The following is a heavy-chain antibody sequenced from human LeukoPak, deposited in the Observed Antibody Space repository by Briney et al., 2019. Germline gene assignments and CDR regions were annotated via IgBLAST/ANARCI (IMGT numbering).Heavy chain of an antibody. J-gene: IGHJ4*02. V-gene: IGHV4-59*01. CDR1: GGSISSYY. Sequence: SETLSLTCTVSGGSISSYYWSWIRQPPGKGLEWIGYIYYSGSTNYNPSLKSRVTISVDTSKNQFSLKLSSVTAADTAVYYCARLGGATPGLVDYWGQGTLVTVSS. CDR3: ARLGGATPGLVDY. D-gene: IGHD1-26*01. CDR2: IYYSGST.